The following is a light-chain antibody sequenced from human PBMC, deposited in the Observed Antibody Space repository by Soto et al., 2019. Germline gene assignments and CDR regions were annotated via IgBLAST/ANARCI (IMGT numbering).Light chain of an antibody. J-gene: IGLJ2*01. V-gene: IGLV2-14*01. Sequence: QSALTQPASVSGSPGQSITISCTGTSRDVGGYNYVSWYQQHPGKAPKLLIYEVTNRPSGVSNRFSGSKSGNTASLIISGLQAEDEADYHCSSYTRSSTVVFGGGTKVTVL. CDR1: SRDVGGYNY. CDR2: EVT. CDR3: SSYTRSSTVV.